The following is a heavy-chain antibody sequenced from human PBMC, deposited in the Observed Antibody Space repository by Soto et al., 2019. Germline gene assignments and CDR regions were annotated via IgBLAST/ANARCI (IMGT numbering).Heavy chain of an antibody. V-gene: IGHV4-59*01. J-gene: IGHJ4*02. CDR1: GGSISSYY. CDR3: STGKTVACFDY. Sequence: QVQLQESGPGLVKPSETLSLTCTVSGGSISSYYWSWIRQPPGKGLEWIGYIYYSGSTNYNPSLKSRVNIPIETVKNQFSRKMSSVTAADTAVYYCSTGKTVACFDYWGQGPLVTVSS. D-gene: IGHD6-19*01. CDR2: IYYSGST.